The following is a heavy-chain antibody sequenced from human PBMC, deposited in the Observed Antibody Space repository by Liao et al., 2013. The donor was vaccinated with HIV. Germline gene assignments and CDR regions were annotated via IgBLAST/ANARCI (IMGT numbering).Heavy chain of an antibody. J-gene: IGHJ3*02. D-gene: IGHD1-1*01. V-gene: IGHV4-59*11. Sequence: QVQLQESGSGLVKPSETLSLTCTVSGGSISSHYWSWIRQPPGKGLEWIGYIYYTGSTNYNPSLKSRVTISVDMSKNQFSLKLSSVTAADTAVYYCARDGPNWVXAFDIWGQGTMVTVSS. CDR3: ARDGPNWVXAFDI. CDR1: GGSISSHY. CDR2: IYYTGST.